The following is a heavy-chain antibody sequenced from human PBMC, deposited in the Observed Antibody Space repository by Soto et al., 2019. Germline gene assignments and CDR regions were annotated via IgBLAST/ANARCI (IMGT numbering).Heavy chain of an antibody. J-gene: IGHJ5*02. CDR1: WGSFSPVY. CDR3: ARDMHAGFTHYFDP. D-gene: IGHD1-26*01. Sequence: SQSLSLTLAVFWGSFSPVYWEWIRPPPGQGLAWGGRTKHSGSSNYNPSLRSRVSISVDTSKNQFSLRLTSMTAADTAVYYCARDMHAGFTHYFDPWGQGTLVTVSS. CDR2: TKHSGSS. V-gene: IGHV4-34*01.